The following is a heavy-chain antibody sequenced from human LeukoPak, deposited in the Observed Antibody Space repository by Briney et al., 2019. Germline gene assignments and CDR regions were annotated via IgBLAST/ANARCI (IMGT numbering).Heavy chain of an antibody. D-gene: IGHD2-8*01. CDR1: GGTFSSYA. Sequence: ASVKVSCKASGGTFSSYAISWVRQAPGQGLEWMGGIIPIFGTANYAQKFQGRVTITTDESTSTAYMELSSLRSEDTAVYYCAREIAARRAGRYCTNGVCYTYNWFDPWGQGTLVTVSS. V-gene: IGHV1-69*05. CDR3: AREIAARRAGRYCTNGVCYTYNWFDP. CDR2: IIPIFGTA. J-gene: IGHJ5*02.